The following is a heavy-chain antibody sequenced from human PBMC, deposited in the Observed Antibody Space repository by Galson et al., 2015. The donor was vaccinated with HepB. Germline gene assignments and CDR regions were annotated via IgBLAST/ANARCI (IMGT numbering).Heavy chain of an antibody. D-gene: IGHD2-15*01. CDR3: ARVSADLCDGSCYFPLHYYYGMDV. V-gene: IGHV1-69*04. Sequence: QSGAEVKKPGESLKVSCKASGGTFSSYAISWVRQAPGQGLEWMGRIIPILGIANYAQKFQGRVTITADKSTSTAYMELSSLRSGDTAVYYCARVSADLCDGSCYFPLHYYYGMDVWGQGTTVTVSS. CDR2: IIPILGIA. CDR1: GGTFSSYA. J-gene: IGHJ6*02.